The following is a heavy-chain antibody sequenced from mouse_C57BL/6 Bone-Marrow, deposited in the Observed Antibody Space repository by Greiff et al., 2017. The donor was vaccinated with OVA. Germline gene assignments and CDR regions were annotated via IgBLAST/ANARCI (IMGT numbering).Heavy chain of an antibody. CDR1: GYTFTSYG. D-gene: IGHD1-1*01. CDR3: ARRAYYYGLHWYFDV. J-gene: IGHJ1*03. CDR2: IYPSSGNT. V-gene: IGHV1-81*01. Sequence: LQESGAELARPGASVKLSCKASGYTFTSYGISWVKQRTGQGLEWIGEIYPSSGNTYYNEKFKGKATLTADKSSSTAYMELRSLTSEDSAVYFGARRAYYYGLHWYFDVWGTGTTVTVSS.